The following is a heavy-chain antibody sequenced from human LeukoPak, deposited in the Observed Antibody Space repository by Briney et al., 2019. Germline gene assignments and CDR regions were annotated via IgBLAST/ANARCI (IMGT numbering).Heavy chain of an antibody. CDR2: VYSGGDK. Sequence: PGGPLRLSCAASEFSIRLNYMTWVRQAPGKGLEWVSIVYSGGDKYYADSVKGRFTISRDDSKNTLYLQMSSLRGEDTAIYYCARAWDFVVGAFDLWGQGTMVTVSS. J-gene: IGHJ3*01. CDR3: ARAWDFVVGAFDL. V-gene: IGHV3-53*01. D-gene: IGHD2-2*01. CDR1: EFSIRLNY.